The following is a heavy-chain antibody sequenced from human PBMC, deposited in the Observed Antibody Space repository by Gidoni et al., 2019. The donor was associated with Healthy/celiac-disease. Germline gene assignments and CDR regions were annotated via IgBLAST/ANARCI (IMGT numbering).Heavy chain of an antibody. J-gene: IGHJ5*02. D-gene: IGHD3-10*01. V-gene: IGHV4-39*07. CDR3: ARDQRYYGSGSYYSDP. CDR1: GGSISSSSYY. Sequence: QLQLQESGPGLVKPSETLSLTCTVSGGSISSSSYYWGWIRQPPGKGLEWIGSIYYSGSTYYNPSLKSRVTISVDTSKNQFSLKLSSVTAADTAVYYCARDQRYYGSGSYYSDPWGQGTLVTVSS. CDR2: IYYSGST.